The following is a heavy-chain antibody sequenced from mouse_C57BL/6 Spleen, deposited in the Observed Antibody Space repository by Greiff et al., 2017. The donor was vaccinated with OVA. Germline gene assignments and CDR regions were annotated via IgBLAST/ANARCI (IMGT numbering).Heavy chain of an antibody. J-gene: IGHJ2*01. CDR2: ISYDGSN. Sequence: VQLQQSGPGLVKPSQSLSLTCSVTGYSITSGYYWNWIRQFPGNKLEWMGYISYDGSNNYNPSLKNRISITRDTSKNQFFLKLNSVTTEDTATYYCARDHYGYFDYWGQGTTLTVSS. D-gene: IGHD1-1*02. CDR1: GYSITSGYY. CDR3: ARDHYGYFDY. V-gene: IGHV3-6*01.